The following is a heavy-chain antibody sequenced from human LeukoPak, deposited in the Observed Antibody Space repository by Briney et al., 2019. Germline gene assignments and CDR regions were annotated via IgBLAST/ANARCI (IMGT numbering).Heavy chain of an antibody. CDR3: ARQALAPYYYGMDV. CDR2: ISSSSSYI. J-gene: IGHJ6*02. CDR1: GFTFSSYS. D-gene: IGHD1-1*01. Sequence: GGSLRLSCAASGFTFSSYSMNWVRQAPGKGLEWVSSISSSSSYIYCADSVKGRFTISRDNAKNSLCLQMNSLRAEDTAVYYCARQALAPYYYGMDVWGQGTTVTVSS. V-gene: IGHV3-21*01.